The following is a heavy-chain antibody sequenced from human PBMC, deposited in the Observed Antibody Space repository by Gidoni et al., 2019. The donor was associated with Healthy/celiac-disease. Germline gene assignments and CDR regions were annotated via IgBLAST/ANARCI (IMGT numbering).Heavy chain of an antibody. D-gene: IGHD3-10*01. CDR1: GFTFSSYA. J-gene: IGHJ4*02. V-gene: IGHV3-30-3*01. CDR2: ISYDGSNK. CDR3: ARAMVQGVIGKIWDY. Sequence: QVQLVESGGGVVQPGRSLSLSCAASGFTFSSYAMHWVRQAPGKGLEWVAVISYDGSNKYYADSVKGRFTISRDNSKNTLYLQMNSLRAEDTAVYYCARAMVQGVIGKIWDYWGQGTLVTVSS.